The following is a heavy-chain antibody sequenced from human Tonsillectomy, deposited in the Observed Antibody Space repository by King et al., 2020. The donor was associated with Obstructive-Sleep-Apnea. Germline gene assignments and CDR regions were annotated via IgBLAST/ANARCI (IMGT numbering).Heavy chain of an antibody. CDR2: IYYSGYP. CDR1: GGSISTYY. V-gene: IGHV4-59*08. Sequence: VQLQESGPGLVKPSETLSLTCTVSGGSISTYYWSWIRQPPGKGLEWIGNIYYSGYPNYNPSLKSRVTISVDTSKNQFSLNLSSVTAADTAFYYCARGGYYYFDYWGQGTLATVSS. D-gene: IGHD3-22*01. J-gene: IGHJ4*02. CDR3: ARGGYYYFDY.